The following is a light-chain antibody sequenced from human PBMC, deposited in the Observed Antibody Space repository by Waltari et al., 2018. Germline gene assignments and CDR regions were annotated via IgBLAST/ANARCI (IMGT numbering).Light chain of an antibody. V-gene: IGKV3-11*01. CDR1: PSVDDY. CDR3: QQRRNWPPT. J-gene: IGKJ1*01. Sequence: VLTQSPATLSLSPGERATLPCRASPSVDDYMAWYQQKPGQSPRLLIYDASNRATGIPIRFSGSGFGTDFTLTISSLEPDDFAHYYCQQRRNWPPTFGQGTKVEIK. CDR2: DAS.